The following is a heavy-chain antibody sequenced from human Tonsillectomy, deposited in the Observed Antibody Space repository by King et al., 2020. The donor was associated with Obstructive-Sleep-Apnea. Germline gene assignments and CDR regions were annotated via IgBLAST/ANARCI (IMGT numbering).Heavy chain of an antibody. CDR2: IRSKANGMTT. V-gene: IGHV3-49*03. CDR3: TRADNWGFDLPSFDY. CDR1: GFTFGDSA. Sequence: EVQLQESGGGLVQPGQSLRLSCAASGFTFGDSAMSWFRQAPGKGLEWVGFIRSKANGMTTEEAVSVRGRFSFSRDDFKSIAYLQMDSLKTEDTATYYCTRADNWGFDLPSFDYWGQGTLVTVSS. D-gene: IGHD7-27*01. J-gene: IGHJ4*02.